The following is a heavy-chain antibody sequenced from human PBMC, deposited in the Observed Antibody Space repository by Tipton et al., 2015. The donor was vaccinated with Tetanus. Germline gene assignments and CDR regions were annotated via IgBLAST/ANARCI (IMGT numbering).Heavy chain of an antibody. V-gene: IGHV4-31*03. CDR2: IYYSGST. J-gene: IGHJ5*02. D-gene: IGHD6-19*01. CDR3: ARDLAVAFDR. CDR1: GGSISGSPYF. Sequence: TLSLTCTVSGGSISGSPYFWNWIRQQPGKGPEWIGYIYYSGSTYYSPSLKSRVTISVDTSNNHFSLKLSSLTAADTAVYYCARDLAVAFDRWGRAALVTVSS.